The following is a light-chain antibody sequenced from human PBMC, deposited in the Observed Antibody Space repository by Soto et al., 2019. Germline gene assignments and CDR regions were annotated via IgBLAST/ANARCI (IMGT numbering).Light chain of an antibody. CDR2: EGS. J-gene: IGLJ3*02. Sequence: QSALTQPASVSGSPEQSITISCTGTSSDVGAYNLVSWYQQHPGKAPRLIIYEGSKRPSGISHRFSGSKSDNTAPLTISGLRAEDEAHYHCCSYAVCRTFVFGGGTKLTVL. CDR3: CSYAVCRTFV. V-gene: IGLV2-23*01. CDR1: SSDVGAYNL.